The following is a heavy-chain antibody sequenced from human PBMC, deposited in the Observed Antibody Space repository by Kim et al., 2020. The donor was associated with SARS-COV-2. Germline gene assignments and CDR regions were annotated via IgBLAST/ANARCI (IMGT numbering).Heavy chain of an antibody. CDR1: GGSFNTYY. Sequence: SETLSLTCAVYGGSFNTYYWSWIRQPPGQGLEWIGEINPNGRTDYNPSFMTRLTISVDTSRNQFSLTLTSLTAADTAIYYCARDTKREGGYWGQGTLVSVS. D-gene: IGHD3-16*01. J-gene: IGHJ4*02. V-gene: IGHV4-34*01. CDR2: INPNGRT. CDR3: ARDTKREGGY.